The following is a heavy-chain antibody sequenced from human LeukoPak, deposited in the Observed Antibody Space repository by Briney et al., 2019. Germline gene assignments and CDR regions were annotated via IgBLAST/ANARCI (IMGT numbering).Heavy chain of an antibody. CDR2: IIPIFGTA. Sequence: SVKVSCKASGGTFSSYAISWVRQAPGQGLEWMGGIIPIFGTANYAQKFQGRVTITADESTSTAYMELSSLRSEDTAVHYCARGTRIVRAIHAFDIWGQGTMVTVSS. V-gene: IGHV1-69*01. CDR1: GGTFSSYA. CDR3: ARGTRIVRAIHAFDI. J-gene: IGHJ3*02. D-gene: IGHD1-26*01.